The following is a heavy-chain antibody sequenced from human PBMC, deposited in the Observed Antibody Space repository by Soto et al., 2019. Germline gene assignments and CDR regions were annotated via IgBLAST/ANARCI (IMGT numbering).Heavy chain of an antibody. V-gene: IGHV1-69*06. CDR3: ARKGYYYYGMDV. CDR1: GGTFSSYA. Sequence: SVKVSCKASGGTFSSYAISWVRQAPGQGLEWMGGIIPIFGTANYAQKFQGRVTITADKSTSTAYMELSSLRSEDTAVYYCARKGYYYYGMDVWGQGTTVIVSS. CDR2: IIPIFGTA. J-gene: IGHJ6*02.